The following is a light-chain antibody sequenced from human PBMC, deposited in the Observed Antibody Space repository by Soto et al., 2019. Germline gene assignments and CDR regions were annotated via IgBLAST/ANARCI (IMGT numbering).Light chain of an antibody. Sequence: EIVLTQSPGPLSLSPGERATLSCRASRDVDSNYFAWYQHKPGQAPRLLIYVASRRATGIPDRFNGSGSGTEFTLNVSRREPEDCAVYYCQHYGSSLYTFGQGTKLEIK. J-gene: IGKJ2*01. CDR2: VAS. CDR3: QHYGSSLYT. V-gene: IGKV3-20*01. CDR1: RDVDSNY.